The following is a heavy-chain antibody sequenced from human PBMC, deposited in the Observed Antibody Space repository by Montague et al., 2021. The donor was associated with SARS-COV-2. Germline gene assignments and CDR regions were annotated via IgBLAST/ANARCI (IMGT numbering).Heavy chain of an antibody. CDR2: IYATGGA. D-gene: IGHD2-15*01. J-gene: IGHJ5*02. CDR3: TRVVVVVPASPAPTLFDP. Sequence: TLSLTCTVSGGSVSSRSHFWSWIRQPAGKGLEWIGHIYATGGAKYNPSLESRVTISVDTSNNQFSLRLNSVTAADTAVYYCTRVVVVVPASPAPTLFDPWGQGILVTVSS. V-gene: IGHV4-61*09. CDR1: GGSVSSRSHF.